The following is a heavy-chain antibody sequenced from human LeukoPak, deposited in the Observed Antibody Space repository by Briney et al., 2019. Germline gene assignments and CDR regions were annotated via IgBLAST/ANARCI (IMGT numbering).Heavy chain of an antibody. V-gene: IGHV3-7*01. J-gene: IGHJ4*02. CDR3: ARLPFSGYAYFDY. CDR2: INQAGSDR. Sequence: SGGSLRLSCAASGFTFSGHWMSWVRQAPGKGLEWVANINQAGSDRYYVDSVEGRFTISRDNAKNSLYLQMNSLRAEDTAVYFCARLPFSGYAYFDYWGQGTLVTVSS. CDR1: GFTFSGHW. D-gene: IGHD5-12*01.